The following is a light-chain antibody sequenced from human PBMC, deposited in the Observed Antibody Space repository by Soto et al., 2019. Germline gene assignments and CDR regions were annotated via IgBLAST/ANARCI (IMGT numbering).Light chain of an antibody. Sequence: VLTQPASVSGSPGQSITISCTGTSSDVGGYNYVSWYQQHPGKAPKLMIYDVRNRPSGVSNRFSGSKSGNTASLTISGLQAEDEADYYCSSYTSSSTSVVFGGGTKLTVL. CDR3: SSYTSSSTSVV. CDR2: DVR. CDR1: SSDVGGYNY. J-gene: IGLJ2*01. V-gene: IGLV2-14*01.